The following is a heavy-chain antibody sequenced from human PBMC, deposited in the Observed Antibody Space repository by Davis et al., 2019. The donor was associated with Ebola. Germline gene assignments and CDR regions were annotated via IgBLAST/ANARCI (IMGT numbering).Heavy chain of an antibody. CDR1: GYTFTTYD. V-gene: IGHV1-8*01. Sequence: ASVKVSCKASGYTFTTYDINWVRQATGQGLEWMGWMNPNSGNTGYAQKFQGRVTMTRNTSLSTAYMELSSLRSEDTAVYYCARGGILWFGELMYYYYGMDVWGKGTTVTVSS. J-gene: IGHJ6*04. CDR3: ARGGILWFGELMYYYYGMDV. CDR2: MNPNSGNT. D-gene: IGHD3-10*01.